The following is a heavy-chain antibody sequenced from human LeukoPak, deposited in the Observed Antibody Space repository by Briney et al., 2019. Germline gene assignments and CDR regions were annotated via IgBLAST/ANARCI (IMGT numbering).Heavy chain of an antibody. D-gene: IGHD5-24*01. CDR2: IYYSGST. V-gene: IGHV4-61*01. CDR3: ARTWGDGYNSDY. Sequence: SETLSLTCTVSGGSFSSGSYYWSWIRQPPGKGLEWIGYIYYSGSTNYNPSLKSRVTISVDTSKNQFSLKLSSVTAADTAVYYCARTWGDGYNSDYWGQGTLVTVSS. CDR1: GGSFSSGSYY. J-gene: IGHJ4*02.